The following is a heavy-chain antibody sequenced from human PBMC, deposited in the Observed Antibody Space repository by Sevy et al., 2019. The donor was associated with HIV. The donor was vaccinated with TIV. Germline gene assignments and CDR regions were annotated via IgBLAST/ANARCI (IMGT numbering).Heavy chain of an antibody. CDR2: ISSSSSYI. J-gene: IGHJ4*02. D-gene: IGHD2-8*01. CDR1: GFTFSSYS. V-gene: IGHV3-21*01. CDR3: ASFPSNGAPFDY. Sequence: GGSLRLSCAASGFTFSSYSMNWVRQAPGKGLEWVSSISSSSSYIYYADSVKGRFTISRDNAKNSLYLQMNSPRAEDTAVYYCASFPSNGAPFDYWGQGTLVTVSS.